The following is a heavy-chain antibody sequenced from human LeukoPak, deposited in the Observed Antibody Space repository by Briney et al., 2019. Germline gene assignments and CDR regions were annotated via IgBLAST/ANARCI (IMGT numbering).Heavy chain of an antibody. V-gene: IGHV3-7*01. CDR1: GFTFSSYW. D-gene: IGHD3-10*01. CDR3: ARIRSVRGVIMGIFDY. J-gene: IGHJ4*02. Sequence: GGSLRLSCAASGFTFSSYWMGWVRQAPGKGLEWVANIKQDGSEKYYVDSVKGRFTISRDNAKNSLYLQMNSLRAEDTAVYYCARIRSVRGVIMGIFDYWGQGTLVTVSS. CDR2: IKQDGSEK.